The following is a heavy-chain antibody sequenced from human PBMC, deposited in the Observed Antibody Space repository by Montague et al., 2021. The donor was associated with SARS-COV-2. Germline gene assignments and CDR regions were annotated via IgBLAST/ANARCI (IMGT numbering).Heavy chain of an antibody. CDR2: IDSLGTGT. CDR1: GFSFINHG. V-gene: IGHV3-23*01. D-gene: IGHD3-10*01. CDR3: VKDDGVFWFGDFGV. Sequence: SLRLSCSTFGFSFINHGMSWVRQAPGKGLEWVSAIDSLGTGTYYXESVKGRFTTSRDNADATLSLQMNSLRLDDTAVYYCVKDDGVFWFGDFGVWGQGTTVSVSS. J-gene: IGHJ6*02.